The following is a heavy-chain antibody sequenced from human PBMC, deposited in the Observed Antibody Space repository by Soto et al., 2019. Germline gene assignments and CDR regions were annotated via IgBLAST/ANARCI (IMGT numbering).Heavy chain of an antibody. Sequence: QVQLQESGPGLVKPSQTLSLTSVISGDSVSSNSAAWNWIRQSPSRGLEWLGRTYYRTRWYYDYAVSVRSRITVNPDTSKSQFSLQLTSVTPEDTAVYYCAGTTSHYWYYMDVWGKGTTVTVSS. V-gene: IGHV6-1*01. CDR2: TYYRTRWYY. CDR3: AGTTSHYWYYMDV. J-gene: IGHJ6*03. CDR1: GDSVSSNSAA. D-gene: IGHD1-7*01.